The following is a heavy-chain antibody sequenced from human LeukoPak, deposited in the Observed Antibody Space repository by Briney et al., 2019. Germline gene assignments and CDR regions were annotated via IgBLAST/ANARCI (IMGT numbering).Heavy chain of an antibody. V-gene: IGHV3-23*01. D-gene: IGHD6-19*01. J-gene: IGHJ4*02. CDR2: ISGSGGST. CDR1: GFTFSSYA. CDR3: AKDLGIAVADHNFDY. Sequence: WGSLRLSCAASGFTFSSYAMSWVRQAPGKGLEWVSAISGSGGSTYYADSVKGRFTISRDNSKNTLYLQMNSLRAEDTAVYYCAKDLGIAVADHNFDYWGQGTLVTVSS.